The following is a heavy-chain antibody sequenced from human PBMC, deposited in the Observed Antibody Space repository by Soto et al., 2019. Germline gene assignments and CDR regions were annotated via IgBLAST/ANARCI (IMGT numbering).Heavy chain of an antibody. Sequence: KPSETLSLTCAVYGGSFSGYYWGWVRQPPGKGLEWIGQINHRGNSNYNPSLKSRVTILVDTSRNQFSLKVNSVTAADTAVYYCARAEVPQWFAKGYYGMDVWGQGTTVTVSS. D-gene: IGHD2-8*01. CDR1: GGSFSGYY. CDR2: INHRGNS. V-gene: IGHV4-34*01. CDR3: ARAEVPQWFAKGYYGMDV. J-gene: IGHJ6*02.